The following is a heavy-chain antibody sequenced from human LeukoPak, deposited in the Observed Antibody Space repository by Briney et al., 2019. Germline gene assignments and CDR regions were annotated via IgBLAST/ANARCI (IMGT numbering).Heavy chain of an antibody. J-gene: IGHJ6*02. D-gene: IGHD2-21*02. Sequence: PGRSLRLSCAASGFTFSSYAMHWVRQAPGKGLEWVAVISYDGSNKYYADSVKGRFTISRDNSKNTLYLQMNSLRAEDTAVYYCAREEGESAYCGGDCYNYYYGMDVWAKGPRSPSP. CDR2: ISYDGSNK. CDR3: AREEGESAYCGGDCYNYYYGMDV. CDR1: GFTFSSYA. V-gene: IGHV3-30-3*01.